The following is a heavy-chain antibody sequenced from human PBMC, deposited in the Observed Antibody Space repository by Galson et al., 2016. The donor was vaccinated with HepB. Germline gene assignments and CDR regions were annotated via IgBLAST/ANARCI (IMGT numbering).Heavy chain of an antibody. CDR2: TRNKVNSYTT. V-gene: IGHV3-72*01. CDR3: ARPSGKYSGGFDI. CDR1: GFRFSGHY. J-gene: IGHJ3*02. D-gene: IGHD2/OR15-2a*01. Sequence: SLRLSCAASGFRFSGHYMDWVRQAPGKGLEWVGRTRNKVNSYTTEYAASVKGRFTISRDDSKNSLYLQMNSLKTEDTALYYCARPSGKYSGGFDIWGQGTMVTVSS.